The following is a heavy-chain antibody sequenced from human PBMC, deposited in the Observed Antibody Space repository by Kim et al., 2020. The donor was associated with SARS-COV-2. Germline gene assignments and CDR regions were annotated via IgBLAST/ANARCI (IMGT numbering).Heavy chain of an antibody. V-gene: IGHV1-3*01. CDR3: ARGIAVAATIDY. Sequence: ASVKVSCKASGYTFRSYAMHWVRQAPGQRREWMGWINGGDGNTKYSEKFQGRVTITRDTSVTTAYMELSSLTSEDTAVYYCARGIAVAATIDYWGQGTLVTVSS. D-gene: IGHD6-19*01. J-gene: IGHJ4*02. CDR1: GYTFRSYA. CDR2: INGGDGNT.